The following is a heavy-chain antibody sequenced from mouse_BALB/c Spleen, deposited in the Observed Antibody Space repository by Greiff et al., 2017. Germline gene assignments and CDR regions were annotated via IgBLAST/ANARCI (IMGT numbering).Heavy chain of an antibody. CDR1: GYTFTTYP. J-gene: IGHJ4*01. CDR3: ARRGKGGAMDY. Sequence: VKLQESGAELVKPGASVKMSCKASGYTFTTYPIEWMKQNPGKSLEWIGNFHPYNDDTKYNEKFKGKAKLTVEKSSSTVYLELSRLTSDDSAVYYCARRGKGGAMDYWGQGTSVTVSS. CDR2: FHPYNDDT. V-gene: IGHV1-47*01.